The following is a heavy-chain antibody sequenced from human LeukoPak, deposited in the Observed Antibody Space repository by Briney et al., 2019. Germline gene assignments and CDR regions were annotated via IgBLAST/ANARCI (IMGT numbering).Heavy chain of an antibody. CDR3: TRGAYSSGWYYFDY. J-gene: IGHJ4*02. D-gene: IGHD6-19*01. V-gene: IGHV3-49*03. CDR2: IRSKASGGTT. CDR1: GFTFGDYA. Sequence: GGSLRLSCTASGFTFGDYAMSWFRQAPGKGLEWVGFIRSKASGGTTEYAASVKGRFTISRDDSKSIAYLQMNSLKTEDTAVYYCTRGAYSSGWYYFDYWGQGTLVTVSS.